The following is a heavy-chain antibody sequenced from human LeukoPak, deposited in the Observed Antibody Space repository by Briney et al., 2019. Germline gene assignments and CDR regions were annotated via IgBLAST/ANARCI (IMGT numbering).Heavy chain of an antibody. D-gene: IGHD2-8*01. Sequence: PSETLSLTCTVSGGSISSYYWSWIRQPPGKGLEWIGYTHYSGSTNYSPSLKSRVTISVDTSKNQFSLKLSSVTAADTAVYYCARGYCTNAVCSLGPTQAWGQGTLVTVSS. CDR2: THYSGST. CDR1: GGSISSYY. J-gene: IGHJ4*02. CDR3: ARGYCTNAVCSLGPTQA. V-gene: IGHV4-59*12.